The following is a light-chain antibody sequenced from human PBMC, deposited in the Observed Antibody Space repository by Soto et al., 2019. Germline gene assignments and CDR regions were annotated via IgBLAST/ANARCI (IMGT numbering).Light chain of an antibody. J-gene: IGKJ5*01. V-gene: IGKV3-11*01. Sequence: ETVLTQSPATLSLSPGERATLSCRASQTVENYLAWYQQKPGQAPRLLIYDASNMATGIPARFSGSGSGTDFTLTTSSLEPEDFAVYYCQQRRNWPPITFGQGTRLEIK. CDR2: DAS. CDR3: QQRRNWPPIT. CDR1: QTVENY.